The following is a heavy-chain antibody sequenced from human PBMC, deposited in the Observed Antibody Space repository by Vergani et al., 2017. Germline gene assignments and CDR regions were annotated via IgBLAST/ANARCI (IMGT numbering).Heavy chain of an antibody. D-gene: IGHD2-2*01. V-gene: IGHV3-11*05. Sequence: QVQLVESGGGLVKPGGSLRLSCAASGFTFSDYYMSWIRQAPGKGLEWVSYISSSSSYTNYADSVKGRFTISRDNAKNSLYLQMNSLRAEDTAVYYCARVYGVLVVPAAMAGWFDPWGQGTLVTVSA. CDR3: ARVYGVLVVPAAMAGWFDP. CDR1: GFTFSDYY. J-gene: IGHJ5*02. CDR2: ISSSSSYT.